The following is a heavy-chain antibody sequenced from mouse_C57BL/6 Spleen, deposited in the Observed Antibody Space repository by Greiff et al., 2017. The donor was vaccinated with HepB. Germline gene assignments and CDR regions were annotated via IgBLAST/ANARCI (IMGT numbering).Heavy chain of an antibody. CDR3: AREATRGYFDV. Sequence: VQLQQPGAELVKPGASVKLSCKASGYTFTSYWMHWVKQRPGQGLEWIGMIHPNSGSTNYNEKFKSKATLTVDKSSSTAYMQLSSLTSEDSAVYYCAREATRGYFDVWGTGTTVTVSS. CDR2: IHPNSGST. CDR1: GYTFTSYW. J-gene: IGHJ1*03. D-gene: IGHD3-2*02. V-gene: IGHV1-64*01.